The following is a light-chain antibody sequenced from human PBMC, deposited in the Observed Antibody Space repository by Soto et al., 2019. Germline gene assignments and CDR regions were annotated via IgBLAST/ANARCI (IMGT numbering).Light chain of an antibody. CDR2: EVN. J-gene: IGLJ1*01. V-gene: IGLV2-14*01. CDR3: SSFASTHTYV. CDR1: SSDVAFYNH. Sequence: QSALTQPASVSGSPGQSITISCTGTSSDVAFYNHVSWYQQHPGKAPKLLIYEVNNRPSGVSHRFSGSKSGNTGSLTISGLQAEDEADYYCSSFASTHTYVFGNGTKLTVL.